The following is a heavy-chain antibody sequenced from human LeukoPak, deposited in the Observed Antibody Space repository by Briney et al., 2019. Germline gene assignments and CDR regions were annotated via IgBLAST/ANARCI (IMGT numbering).Heavy chain of an antibody. CDR2: INPNSGGT. D-gene: IGHD3-10*01. J-gene: IGHJ6*03. CDR1: GYTFTGYY. V-gene: IGHV1-2*02. Sequence: ASVKVSCKASGYTFTGYYMHWVRQAPGQGLEWMGWINPNSGGTNYAQKFQGRVTMTRDTSISTAYMELSRLRSDDTAVYYCARSLWDHYGSLYYYYYYMDVWGKGTTVTVSS. CDR3: ARSLWDHYGSLYYYYYYMDV.